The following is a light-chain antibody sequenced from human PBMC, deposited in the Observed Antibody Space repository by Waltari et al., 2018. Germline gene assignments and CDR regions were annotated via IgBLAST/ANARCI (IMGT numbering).Light chain of an antibody. V-gene: IGLV2-14*03. CDR1: SSDVGGYNY. Sequence: QSALTQAASVSGSPGQSITISCTGSSSDVGGYNYVSWYQQHPGKAPKRIIYDVSNRRSGVSNRFSGSKPGNSASLTIAGRQAEDEADYYCSSYVSSSTLELFGGGTSLTVL. J-gene: IGLJ2*01. CDR2: DVS. CDR3: SSYVSSSTLEL.